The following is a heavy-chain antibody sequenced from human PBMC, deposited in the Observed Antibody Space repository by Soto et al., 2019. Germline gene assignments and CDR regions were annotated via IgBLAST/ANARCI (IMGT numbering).Heavy chain of an antibody. CDR2: IKSKTDGGTT. D-gene: IGHD2-15*01. CDR3: TTDYCCGGSCYRTDYYYYYGMDV. J-gene: IGHJ6*02. CDR1: GFTFSNAW. Sequence: EVQLVESGGGLVKPGGSLRLSCAASGFTFSNAWMNWVRQAPGKGLEWVGRIKSKTDGGTTDYAAPVKGRFTISRDDSKNTLYLQMNSLKTEDTAVYYCTTDYCCGGSCYRTDYYYYYGMDVWGQGTTVTVSS. V-gene: IGHV3-15*07.